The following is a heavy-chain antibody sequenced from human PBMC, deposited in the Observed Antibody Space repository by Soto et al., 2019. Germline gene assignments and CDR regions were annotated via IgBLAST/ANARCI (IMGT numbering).Heavy chain of an antibody. J-gene: IGHJ4*02. CDR1: GFTFSSYA. D-gene: IGHD3-22*01. Sequence: GGSLGLSSAASGFTFSSYAVSWVRQAPGKGLEWVSAISGSGGSTYYADSVKGRFTISRDNSKNTLYLQMNSLRAEDTAVYYCAKDQSKYYYDSSGYPLWGQGTLVTVSS. V-gene: IGHV3-23*01. CDR2: ISGSGGST. CDR3: AKDQSKYYYDSSGYPL.